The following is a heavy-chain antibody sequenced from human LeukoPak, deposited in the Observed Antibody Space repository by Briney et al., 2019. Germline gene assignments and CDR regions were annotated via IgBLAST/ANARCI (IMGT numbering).Heavy chain of an antibody. Sequence: GGSLRLSCAASGFTFSSYSMNWVRQAPGKGLEWVSSISSSSSYIYYADSVKGRFTTSRDNAKNSLYLQMNSLRAEDTAVYYCARDPGDIAVADYFDYWGQGTLVTVSS. CDR1: GFTFSSYS. J-gene: IGHJ4*02. D-gene: IGHD6-19*01. CDR3: ARDPGDIAVADYFDY. CDR2: ISSSSSYI. V-gene: IGHV3-21*01.